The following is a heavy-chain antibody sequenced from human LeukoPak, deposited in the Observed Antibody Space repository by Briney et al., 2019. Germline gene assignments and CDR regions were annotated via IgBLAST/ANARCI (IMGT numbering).Heavy chain of an antibody. Sequence: GRSLRLSCAASGFTFSSYGMHWVRQAPGKGLEWVAVISYDGSNKYYADSVKGRFTIPRDNSKNTLYLQMNSLSAEDTAVYYCAKETVVAATYWDFQHWGQGTLVTVSS. J-gene: IGHJ1*01. V-gene: IGHV3-30*18. CDR1: GFTFSSYG. D-gene: IGHD2-15*01. CDR3: AKETVVAATYWDFQH. CDR2: ISYDGSNK.